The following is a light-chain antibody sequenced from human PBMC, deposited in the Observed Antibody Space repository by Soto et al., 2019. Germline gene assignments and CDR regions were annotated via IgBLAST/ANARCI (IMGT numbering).Light chain of an antibody. V-gene: IGKV3-15*01. CDR3: QQYHNWPPRIT. J-gene: IGKJ5*01. Sequence: EIVMTQSPATLSVSPGERATLSCRASQSVSSNLAWYQQKPGQAPRLLIYGASTRATGIAARFSGSGSGTEFTLTISSLQSEDLAVYYCQQYHNWPPRITFGQGTRLEIK. CDR2: GAS. CDR1: QSVSSN.